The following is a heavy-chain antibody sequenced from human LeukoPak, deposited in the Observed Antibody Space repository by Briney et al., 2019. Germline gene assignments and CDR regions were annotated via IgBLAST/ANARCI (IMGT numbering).Heavy chain of an antibody. CDR2: LYYSGST. D-gene: IGHD3-22*01. CDR1: GGSISSSSYY. Sequence: SETLSLTCTVSGGSISSSSYYWGWIRQPPGKGLEWIGTLYYSGSTYYNPSLKSRVTISVDTSKNQFSLKLSSVTAADTAVYYCARHGYDSSGYYPEWGQGTLVTVSS. V-gene: IGHV4-39*01. CDR3: ARHGYDSSGYYPE. J-gene: IGHJ4*02.